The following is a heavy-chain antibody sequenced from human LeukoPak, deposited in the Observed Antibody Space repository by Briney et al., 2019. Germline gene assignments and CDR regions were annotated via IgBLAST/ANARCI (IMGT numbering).Heavy chain of an antibody. CDR3: ARGSIVAADNNWFDP. J-gene: IGHJ5*01. CDR2: IYYRSKWCI. D-gene: IGHD6-13*01. Sequence: QALSLTCAISGDSVSSNSAAWNWIRQSPSRGVEWLGRIYYRSKWCIDYPVSVKSRITINPDTSKNQFSLQLNSVTHEDTAVYYCARGSIVAADNNWFDPWGQGTLVT. CDR1: GDSVSSNSAA. V-gene: IGHV6-1*01.